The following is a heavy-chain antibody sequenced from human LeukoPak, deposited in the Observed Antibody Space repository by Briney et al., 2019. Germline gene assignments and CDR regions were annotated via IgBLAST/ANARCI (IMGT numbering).Heavy chain of an antibody. J-gene: IGHJ4*02. CDR1: GFTFSSYG. CDR3: AKEIWPTVTIPGRTYFDY. D-gene: IGHD4-17*01. Sequence: GGSLRLSCAASGFTFSSYGMHWVRQTPGKGLEWVAFIRYDGSNKYYADSVKGRFTISRDNSKNTLYLQMNSLRAEDTAVYYCAKEIWPTVTIPGRTYFDYWGQGTLVTVSS. CDR2: IRYDGSNK. V-gene: IGHV3-30*02.